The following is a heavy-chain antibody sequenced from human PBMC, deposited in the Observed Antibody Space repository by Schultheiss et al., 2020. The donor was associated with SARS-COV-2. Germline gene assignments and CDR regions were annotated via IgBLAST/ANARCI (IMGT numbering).Heavy chain of an antibody. Sequence: GGSLRLSCVASGFTFSSFAMNWVRQAPGKGLEWVSVISGGGGKTYYAESVRGRFTISRDNSKNTVYLQMNSLRAEDTAVYYCASKAEGGTYVTFDYWGQGTLVTVSS. D-gene: IGHD3-16*01. V-gene: IGHV3-23*01. CDR1: GFTFSSFA. CDR2: ISGGGGKT. CDR3: ASKAEGGTYVTFDY. J-gene: IGHJ4*02.